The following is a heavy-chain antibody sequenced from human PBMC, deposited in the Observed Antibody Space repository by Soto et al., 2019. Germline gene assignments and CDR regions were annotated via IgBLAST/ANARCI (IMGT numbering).Heavy chain of an antibody. CDR2: IYYSGST. V-gene: IGHV4-59*01. J-gene: IGHJ4*02. CDR1: GGSISSYY. CDR3: ARLTRLRPGYFDY. D-gene: IGHD4-17*01. Sequence: PSETLSLTCTVSGGSISSYYWSWIRQPPGKGLEWIGYIYYSGSTNYNPSLKSRVTISVDTSKNQFSLKLSSVTAADTAVYYCARLTRLRPGYFDYWGQGTLVTVSS.